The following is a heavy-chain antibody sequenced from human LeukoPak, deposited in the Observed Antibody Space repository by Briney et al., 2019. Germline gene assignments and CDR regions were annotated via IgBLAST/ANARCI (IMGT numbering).Heavy chain of an antibody. V-gene: IGHV3-30-3*01. CDR2: TSYDGSNK. J-gene: IGHJ6*03. CDR3: ARAGRSSTGPRDYMDV. D-gene: IGHD1-26*01. CDR1: GFTFSVYP. Sequence: GGSLRLSCAASGFTFSVYPMHWVRQAPGKGLEWVAVTSYDGSNKYYIDSVKGRFIISRDNSKNTLYLLMNSLRLEDTAMYYCARAGRSSTGPRDYMDVWGKGTTVTVSS.